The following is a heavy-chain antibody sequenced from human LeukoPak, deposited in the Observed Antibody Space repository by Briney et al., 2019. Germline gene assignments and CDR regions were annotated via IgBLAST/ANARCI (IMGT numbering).Heavy chain of an antibody. CDR2: IYTSGST. CDR1: GGSIGSSNYY. Sequence: SETLSLTCTVSGGSIGSSNYYWGWIRQPPGKGLEWTGNIYTSGSTYYSPSLKSRVIISLDTSESQFSLTLSSVTAAGTAVYYCARGPLLDAFDIWGQGTMVTVSS. D-gene: IGHD2-15*01. CDR3: ARGPLLDAFDI. J-gene: IGHJ3*02. V-gene: IGHV4-39*07.